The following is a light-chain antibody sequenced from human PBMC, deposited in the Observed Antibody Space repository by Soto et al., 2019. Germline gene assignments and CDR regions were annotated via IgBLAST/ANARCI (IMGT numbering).Light chain of an antibody. Sequence: NFMLTQPPFVSESPGKTVTISCTRSSGNIASNYVQWYQQRPGSAPTTVVQEDNQRPSGVPDRFSGSIDSSSNSASLTISGLKTEDEADYYCQSYDYSNYDVFGTGTKVTVL. J-gene: IGLJ1*01. CDR1: SGNIASNY. CDR2: EDN. CDR3: QSYDYSNYDV. V-gene: IGLV6-57*04.